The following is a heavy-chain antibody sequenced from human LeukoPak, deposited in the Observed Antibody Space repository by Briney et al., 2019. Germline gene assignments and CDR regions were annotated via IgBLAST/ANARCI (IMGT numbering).Heavy chain of an antibody. Sequence: SETLSLTCTVSGGSISSYYWSWIRQPAGKGLEWIGRIYTSGSTNYNPSLKSRVTMSVDTSKNQFSLKLNSVTAADTAVYYCARDGDCSSTSCRNWFDPWGQGTLVTVSS. CDR3: ARDGDCSSTSCRNWFDP. CDR1: GGSISSYY. J-gene: IGHJ5*02. D-gene: IGHD2-2*01. V-gene: IGHV4-4*07. CDR2: IYTSGST.